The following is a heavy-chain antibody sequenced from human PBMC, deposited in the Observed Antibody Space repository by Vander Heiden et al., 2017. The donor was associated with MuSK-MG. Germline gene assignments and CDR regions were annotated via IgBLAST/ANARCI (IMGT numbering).Heavy chain of an antibody. CDR1: AGSISSSSYY. Sequence: QLQLQESAPGLVQPSETLSLTCTVSAGSISSSSYYGGWIRQPPGKGLEWIGSIYYSGSTYYNPSLKSRVTISVDTSKNQFSLKLSSVTAADTAVYYCARHFAFGATYRWFDPWGQGTLVTVSS. V-gene: IGHV4-39*01. CDR2: IYYSGST. J-gene: IGHJ5*02. D-gene: IGHD3-16*02. CDR3: ARHFAFGATYRWFDP.